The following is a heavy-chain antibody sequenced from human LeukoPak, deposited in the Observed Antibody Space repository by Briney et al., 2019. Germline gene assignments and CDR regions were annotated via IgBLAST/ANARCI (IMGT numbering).Heavy chain of an antibody. CDR1: GFTFSSYA. CDR2: ISGSGGST. J-gene: IGHJ4*02. D-gene: IGHD3-10*01. V-gene: IGHV3-23*01. CDR3: AKDADHLWFGELLSYYFDY. Sequence: GGSLRLSCAASGFTFSSYAMSWVRQAPGKGLEWVSAISGSGGSTYYADSVKGRFTISRDNSKNTLYLQMNSLRAEDTAVYYCAKDADHLWFGELLSYYFDYWGQGTLVTVSS.